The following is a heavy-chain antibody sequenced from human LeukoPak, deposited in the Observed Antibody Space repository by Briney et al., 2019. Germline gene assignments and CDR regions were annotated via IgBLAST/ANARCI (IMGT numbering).Heavy chain of an antibody. Sequence: GGSLRLSCAASGFNFSSYAMSWVRQAPGKGLEWVSTVSGSGAGTYYADSAYADSVKGRFTISRDNSKNTLYLQMNSLRAEDTAVYYCAKKNSGWYGDAFDIWGQGTMVTVSS. CDR2: VSGSGAGT. D-gene: IGHD6-19*01. J-gene: IGHJ3*02. CDR1: GFNFSSYA. V-gene: IGHV3-23*01. CDR3: AKKNSGWYGDAFDI.